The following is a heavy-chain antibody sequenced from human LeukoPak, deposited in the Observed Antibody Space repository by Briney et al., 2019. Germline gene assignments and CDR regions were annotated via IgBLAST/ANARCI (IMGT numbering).Heavy chain of an antibody. CDR2: INPNSGGT. V-gene: IGHV1-2*02. CDR3: ARARASRRRILAGY. CDR1: GYTFTGYY. Sequence: GASVKVSCKASGYTFTGYYMHWVRQAPGQGLEWIGWINPNSGGTNYAQKFQGRVTMTRDTSISTAYMELSRLRSDDTAVYYCARARASRRRILAGYWGQGTLVTVSS. J-gene: IGHJ4*02. D-gene: IGHD1-14*01.